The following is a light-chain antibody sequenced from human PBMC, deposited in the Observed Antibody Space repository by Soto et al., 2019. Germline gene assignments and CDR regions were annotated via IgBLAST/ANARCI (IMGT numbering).Light chain of an antibody. CDR2: AAS. CDR3: QQYGTSSLT. J-gene: IGKJ1*01. Sequence: EIVLTQSPGTLSLSPGERATISCRASQSVNSNSLAWYQQKPGQAPRLLIYAASSRVTGIPDKYSGSGSGTDFTLTISRLEPEDFAVYYCQQYGTSSLTFGQGTKVEIK. CDR1: QSVNSNS. V-gene: IGKV3-20*01.